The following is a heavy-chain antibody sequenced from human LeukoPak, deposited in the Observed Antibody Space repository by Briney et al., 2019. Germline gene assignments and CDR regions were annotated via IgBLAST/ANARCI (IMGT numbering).Heavy chain of an antibody. J-gene: IGHJ6*03. CDR3: AREISGTYNPLGYTDV. CDR2: IFTSGIA. V-gene: IGHV4-4*07. CDR1: GGSIGIYY. Sequence: SETLSLTCTVSGGSIGIYYWNWIRQPAGKGLEWIGRIFTSGIANYNPSLKSRVTMSVDTSKNQFSLNLSSVTAADTAVYYCAREISGTYNPLGYTDVWGKGTTVTVSS. D-gene: IGHD3-10*01.